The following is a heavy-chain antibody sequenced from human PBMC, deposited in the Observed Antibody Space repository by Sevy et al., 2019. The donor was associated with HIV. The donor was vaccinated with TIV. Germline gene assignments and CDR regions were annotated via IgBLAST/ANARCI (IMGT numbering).Heavy chain of an antibody. D-gene: IGHD4-4*01. J-gene: IGHJ6*02. Sequence: GGSLRLSCAASGFPFSSFGMHWVRQAPGKGLEWVAVISYAGNDKYYADSVKGRFTISTDNSKNTVYLQMTRLRAEDTALYYCAKAAVTTGYYYYGIDVWGQGTTVTVSS. V-gene: IGHV3-30*18. CDR1: GFPFSSFG. CDR2: ISYAGNDK. CDR3: AKAAVTTGYYYYGIDV.